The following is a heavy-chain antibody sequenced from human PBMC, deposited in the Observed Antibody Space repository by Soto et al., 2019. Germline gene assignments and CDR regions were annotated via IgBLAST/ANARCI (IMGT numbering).Heavy chain of an antibody. J-gene: IGHJ4*02. CDR1: GGSISSSSYY. D-gene: IGHD4-17*01. CDR3: ARSMTTVVTLDY. Sequence: SETLSLTCTVSGGSISSSSYYWGWIRQPPGKGLEWIGSIYYSGSTYYNPSLKSRFSISVDTSKNQFSLKLSSVTAADTAVYYCARSMTTVVTLDYWGQGTLVTVSS. CDR2: IYYSGST. V-gene: IGHV4-39*01.